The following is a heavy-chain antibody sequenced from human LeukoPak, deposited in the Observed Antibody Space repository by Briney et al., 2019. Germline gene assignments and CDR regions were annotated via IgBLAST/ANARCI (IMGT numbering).Heavy chain of an antibody. CDR3: ARSLLGAARRGYFDY. D-gene: IGHD6-6*01. V-gene: IGHV4-59*12. CDR1: GGSISSYY. J-gene: IGHJ4*02. Sequence: SETLSLTCTVSGGSISSYYWSWIRQPPGKGLEWIGYVYYSGSTNYNPSLKSRVTMSVDTSKNQFSLKLSSVTAADTAVYYCARSLLGAARRGYFDYWGQGTLVTVSS. CDR2: VYYSGST.